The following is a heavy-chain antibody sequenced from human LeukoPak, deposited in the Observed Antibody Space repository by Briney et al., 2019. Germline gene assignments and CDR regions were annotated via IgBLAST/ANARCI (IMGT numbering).Heavy chain of an antibody. Sequence: GGSLRLSCAASGFTFSSYAMSWVRQAPGKGLEWVSAISGSGGSTYYADSVKGRFTISRDNSKNTLYLQMNSLRAEDTAVYYCAKGSAIAARRAYYYYMDVWGEGTTVTVSS. CDR3: AKGSAIAARRAYYYYMDV. CDR1: GFTFSSYA. CDR2: ISGSGGST. V-gene: IGHV3-23*01. J-gene: IGHJ6*03. D-gene: IGHD6-6*01.